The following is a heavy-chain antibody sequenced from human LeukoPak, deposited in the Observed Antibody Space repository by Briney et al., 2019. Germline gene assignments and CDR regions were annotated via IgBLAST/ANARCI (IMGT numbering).Heavy chain of an antibody. D-gene: IGHD2-2*02. V-gene: IGHV4-39*07. CDR1: GGSISSSSYY. J-gene: IGHJ6*02. CDR3: ARDQTGYCSSTSCYSGMDV. CDR2: IYHSGST. Sequence: SETLSLTCTVSGGSISSSSYYWGWVRQPPGKGLEWIGEIYHSGSTNYNPSLKSRVTISVDKSNNQFSLNLSSVTAADTAVYYCARDQTGYCSSTSCYSGMDVWGQGTTVTVSS.